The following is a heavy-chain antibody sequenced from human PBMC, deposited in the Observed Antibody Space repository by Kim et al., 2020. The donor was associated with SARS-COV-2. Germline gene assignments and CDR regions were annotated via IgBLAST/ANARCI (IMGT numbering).Heavy chain of an antibody. CDR2: IYYSGST. J-gene: IGHJ4*02. CDR3: ARGEYSSPMFD. CDR1: GGSISSSSYY. V-gene: IGHV4-39*07. Sequence: SETLSLTCTVSGGSISSSSYYWGWIRQPPGKGLEWIGSIYYSGSTYYNPSLKSRVTISVDTSKNQFSLKLSSVTAADTAVYYCARGEYSSPMFDWGQGTLVTVSS. D-gene: IGHD6-6*01.